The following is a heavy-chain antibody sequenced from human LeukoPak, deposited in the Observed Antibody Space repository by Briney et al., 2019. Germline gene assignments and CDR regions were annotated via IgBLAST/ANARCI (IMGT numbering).Heavy chain of an antibody. V-gene: IGHV3-23*01. CDR3: AKRGEVVSKYFDS. CDR1: GFTFSSFG. J-gene: IGHJ4*02. D-gene: IGHD3-10*01. Sequence: PGGSLRLSCAASGFTFSSFGMSWVRQAPGRGLECVSVISAGGGGTYYADSVKGRFTISRDNSKNMLYLQMNSLRAEDTAVYYCAKRGEVVSKYFDSWGQGTLVTVSS. CDR2: ISAGGGGT.